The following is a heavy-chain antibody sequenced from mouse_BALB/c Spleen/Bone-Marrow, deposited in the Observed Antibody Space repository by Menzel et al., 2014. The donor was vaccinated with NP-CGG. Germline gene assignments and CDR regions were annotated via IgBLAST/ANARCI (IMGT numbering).Heavy chain of an antibody. V-gene: IGHV1-69*01. D-gene: IGHD1-2*01. CDR1: GYTFTDYW. CDR3: ARGYYYGYLCYFDY. CDR2: IDTSDSYT. Sequence: VKLMESGAELVMPGASVKMSCKASGYTFTDYWMHWVKQRPGQGLEWIGAIDTSDSYTSYNQKFKGKATLTVDESSSTAYMQLSSLTSEDSAVYYCARGYYYGYLCYFDYWGQGTTLTVSS. J-gene: IGHJ2*01.